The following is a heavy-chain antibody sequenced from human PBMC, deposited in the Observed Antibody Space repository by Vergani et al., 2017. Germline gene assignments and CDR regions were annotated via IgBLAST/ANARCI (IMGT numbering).Heavy chain of an antibody. V-gene: IGHV3-9*02. CDR2: ISWNSNSM. CDR3: AKDLGTSSVGGWFDP. CDR1: GFTSAGYA. Sequence: EVQLEESGGGLVLPGRSLRLSCVASGFTSAGYAMHWVRQAPGKGLEWVSGISWNSNSMGYADSVKGRFTISRDNAKNSLYLQMNSLRAEDTALYYCAKDLGTSSVGGWFDPWGQGTLVTVSS. D-gene: IGHD6-6*01. J-gene: IGHJ5*02.